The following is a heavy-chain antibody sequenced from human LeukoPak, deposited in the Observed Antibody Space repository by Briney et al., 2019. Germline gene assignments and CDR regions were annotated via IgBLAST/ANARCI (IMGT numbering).Heavy chain of an antibody. CDR2: IWYDGSNK. CDR1: GFTFSSYG. J-gene: IGHJ4*02. CDR3: ARVRGGYSFGDY. V-gene: IGHV3-33*08. Sequence: PGGSLRLSCAASGFTFSSYGMHWVRQAPGKGLEWVAVIWYDGSNKYYADSVKGRFTISRDNSKNTLYLQMNSLRAEDTAVYYCARVRGGYSFGDYWGQGTLVTVSS. D-gene: IGHD2-21*01.